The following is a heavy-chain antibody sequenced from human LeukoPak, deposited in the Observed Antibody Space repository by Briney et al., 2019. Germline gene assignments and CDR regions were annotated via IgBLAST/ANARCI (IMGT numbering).Heavy chain of an antibody. D-gene: IGHD2-2*01. J-gene: IGHJ5*02. CDR3: AREYCSSTSCYWFDP. CDR1: GGSFSGYY. V-gene: IGHV4-34*01. Sequence: PSETLSLTCAVYGGSFSGYYWGWIRQPPGKGLEWIGEINHSGSTNYNPSLKSRVTISVDTSKNQFSLKLSSVTAADTAVYYCAREYCSSTSCYWFDPWGQGTLVTVSS. CDR2: INHSGST.